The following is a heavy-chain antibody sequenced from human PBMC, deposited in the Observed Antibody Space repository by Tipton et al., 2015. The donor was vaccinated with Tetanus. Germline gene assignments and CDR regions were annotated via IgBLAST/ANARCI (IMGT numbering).Heavy chain of an antibody. J-gene: IGHJ6*02. D-gene: IGHD4-11*01. CDR2: ISSSSNYI. CDR3: ARPLQGSYAVDT. CDR1: GFTFNTYS. Sequence: SLRLSCATSGFTFNTYSLNWVRQAPGRGLEWVSSISSSSNYISYAESVKGRFTVSRDNAQKSMYLQMNNLRAEDTAIYYCARPLQGSYAVDTWDQGTTVIVSS. V-gene: IGHV3-21*01.